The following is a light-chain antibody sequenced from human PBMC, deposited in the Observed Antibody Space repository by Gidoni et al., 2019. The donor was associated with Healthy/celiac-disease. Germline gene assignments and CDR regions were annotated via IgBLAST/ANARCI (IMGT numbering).Light chain of an antibody. Sequence: SSELTQDPAVSVAFGPTVRITCQGDSLRSYYASWYQQKPGQAPLLVLYGKNNRPPAIPDRFSGSSSGNTASLTITGAQAEDEADYYCNSRDSSGNHVVFGGGTKRTVL. CDR2: GKN. CDR1: SLRSYY. CDR3: NSRDSSGNHVV. J-gene: IGLJ2*01. V-gene: IGLV3-19*01.